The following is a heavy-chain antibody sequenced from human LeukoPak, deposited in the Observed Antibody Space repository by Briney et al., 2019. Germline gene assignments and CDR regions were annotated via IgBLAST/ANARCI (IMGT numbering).Heavy chain of an antibody. CDR3: ARRYDDSSGWNFDY. D-gene: IGHD3-22*01. CDR1: GYSFTTYW. Sequence: GESLKISCKGSGYSFTTYWIGWVRQMPGKGLEWMGIIYPGDSDTRYSPSFQGQVTIPADKSITTAYLQWSSLKASDTAMYYCARRYDDSSGWNFDYWGQGTLVTVSS. V-gene: IGHV5-51*01. CDR2: IYPGDSDT. J-gene: IGHJ4*02.